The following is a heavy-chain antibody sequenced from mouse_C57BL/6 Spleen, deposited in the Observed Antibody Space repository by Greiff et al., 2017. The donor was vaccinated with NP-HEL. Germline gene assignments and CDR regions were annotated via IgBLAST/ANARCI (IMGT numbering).Heavy chain of an antibody. CDR3: ARRDSLYYFDY. J-gene: IGHJ2*01. Sequence: DVMLVESGGGLVKPGGSLKLSCAASGFTFSDYGMLWVRQAPEKGLEWVAYISSGSSTIYYADTVKGRFTISRDNAKNTLFLQMTSLRSEDTAMYYCARRDSLYYFDYWGQGTTLTVSS. CDR2: ISSGSSTI. V-gene: IGHV5-17*01. CDR1: GFTFSDYG. D-gene: IGHD6-2*01.